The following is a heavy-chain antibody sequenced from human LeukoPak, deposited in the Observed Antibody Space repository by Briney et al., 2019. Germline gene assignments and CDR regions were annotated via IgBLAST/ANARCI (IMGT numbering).Heavy chain of an antibody. J-gene: IGHJ6*02. CDR3: AAGQQQLVQPYYYYGMDV. D-gene: IGHD6-13*01. CDR1: GFTFTSSA. CDR2: ILVGSGNT. Sequence: SVTVSCKASGFTFTSSAMQWVRQARGQRLEWIGWILVGSGNTNYAQKFQERVTITRDMSTSTAYMELSSLRSEDTAVYYCAAGQQQLVQPYYYYGMDVWGQGTTVTVSS. V-gene: IGHV1-58*02.